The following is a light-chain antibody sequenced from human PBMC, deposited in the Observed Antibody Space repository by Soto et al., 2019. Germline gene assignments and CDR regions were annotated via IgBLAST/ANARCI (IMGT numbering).Light chain of an antibody. CDR2: DAS. J-gene: IGKJ1*01. CDR3: QQYDDWPS. V-gene: IGKV3-11*01. CDR1: QSVRTY. Sequence: EIVLTQSPVTLSLSPGERATLSCRASQSVRTYLAWYQVKPGQAPRLLIYDASRRASGVPARFSGSGSGTDFTLTISSLEPEDFALYYCQQYDDWPSFGQGTKVE.